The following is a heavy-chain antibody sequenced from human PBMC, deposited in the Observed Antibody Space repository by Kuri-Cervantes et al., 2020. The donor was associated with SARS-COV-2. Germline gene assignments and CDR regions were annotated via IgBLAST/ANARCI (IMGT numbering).Heavy chain of an antibody. J-gene: IGHJ6*02. V-gene: IGHV1-24*01. Sequence: ASVKVSCKVSGYTLTELSMHWVRQAPGKGLEWMGGFDPEDGETIYAQKFQGRVTMTRDTSTSTVYMELSSLRSEDTAVYYCARDRRIQLWLPPDYYYGMDVWGQGTTVTVSS. D-gene: IGHD5-18*01. CDR2: FDPEDGET. CDR1: GYTLTELS. CDR3: ARDRRIQLWLPPDYYYGMDV.